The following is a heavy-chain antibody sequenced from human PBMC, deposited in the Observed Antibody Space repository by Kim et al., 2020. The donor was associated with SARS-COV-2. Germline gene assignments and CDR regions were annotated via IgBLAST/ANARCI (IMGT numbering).Heavy chain of an antibody. CDR3: AKAGKVAAFYYYYGMDV. Sequence: GGSLRLSCAASGFSFDDYAMHWVRQAPGKGLEWVSGISWSSGSIGYADSVKGRFTISRDNAKNSLYLQMNSLRAEDTALYYCAKAGKVAAFYYYYGMDVWCQGTTVTVSS. J-gene: IGHJ6*02. V-gene: IGHV3-9*01. CDR1: GFSFDDYA. D-gene: IGHD6-19*01. CDR2: ISWSSGSI.